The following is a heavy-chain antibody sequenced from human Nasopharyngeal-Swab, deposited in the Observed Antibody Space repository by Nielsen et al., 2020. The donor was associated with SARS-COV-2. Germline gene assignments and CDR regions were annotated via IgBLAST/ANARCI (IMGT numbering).Heavy chain of an antibody. CDR1: GFTFTTYD. CDR3: ARGTTITPGVDY. J-gene: IGHJ4*02. V-gene: IGHV3-64*02. D-gene: IGHD2-8*02. Sequence: GESLKISCAASGFTFTTYDMHWFRQAPGKGPEYLSAITRHGDLTFYADSVKGRFTISRDNSKNTLYLQMGSLRADDTAVYYCARGTTITPGVDYWGQGTLVTVSS. CDR2: ITRHGDLT.